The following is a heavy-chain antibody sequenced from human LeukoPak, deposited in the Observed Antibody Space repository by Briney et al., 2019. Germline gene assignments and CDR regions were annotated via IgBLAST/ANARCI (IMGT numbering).Heavy chain of an antibody. CDR1: GGTFSSYA. Sequence: PVKVSCKASGGTFSSYAISWVRQAPGQGLEWMGWIIPIFGTANYAQKFQGRVTITADESTSTAYMELSSLRSEDTAVYYCARSLRVTTNPFDYWGQGTLVTVSS. V-gene: IGHV1-69*13. CDR3: ARSLRVTTNPFDY. J-gene: IGHJ4*02. D-gene: IGHD2-21*02. CDR2: IIPIFGTA.